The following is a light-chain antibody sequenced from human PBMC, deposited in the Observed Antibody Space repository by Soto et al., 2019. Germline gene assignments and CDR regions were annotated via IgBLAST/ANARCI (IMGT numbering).Light chain of an antibody. CDR1: QTVRNNY. CDR2: DAS. J-gene: IGKJ4*01. CDR3: QQFSSYPLT. Sequence: EFVLTQSPGTLSLSPGERATLSCRASQTVRNNYLAWYQQKPGQAPRLLIYDASSRATGIPDRFSGGGSGTDFTLTISRLEPEDFAVYCCQQFSSYPLTLGRGTKVDIK. V-gene: IGKV3-20*01.